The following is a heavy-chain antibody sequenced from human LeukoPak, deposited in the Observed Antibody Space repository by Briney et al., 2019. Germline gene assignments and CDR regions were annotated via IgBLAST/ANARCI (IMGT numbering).Heavy chain of an antibody. CDR1: GRSFVGGY. D-gene: IGHD1-26*01. Sequence: SETLSLTCAVYGRSFVGGYWSWIRQPPGKGLEWIGSIYYSGSTYYNPSLKSRVTISVDTSKNQFSLKLSSVTAADTAVYYCARSGWELHSWIFDYWGQGTLVTVSS. CDR3: ARSGWELHSWIFDY. J-gene: IGHJ4*02. CDR2: IYYSGST. V-gene: IGHV4-34*01.